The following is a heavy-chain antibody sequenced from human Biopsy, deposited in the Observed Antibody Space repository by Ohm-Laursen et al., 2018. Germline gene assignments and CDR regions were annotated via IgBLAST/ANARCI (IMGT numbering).Heavy chain of an antibody. V-gene: IGHV3-9*01. CDR1: GFTFDDYA. Sequence: LSLTCAASGFTFDDYALHWVRQAPGKGLEWVSGISWNSGNIGYADSVKGRFTISRDNSKNTVYLQMNSLKTEDTAVYYCLSNWLDPWGQGTLVTVSS. J-gene: IGHJ5*02. CDR3: LSNWLDP. CDR2: ISWNSGNI.